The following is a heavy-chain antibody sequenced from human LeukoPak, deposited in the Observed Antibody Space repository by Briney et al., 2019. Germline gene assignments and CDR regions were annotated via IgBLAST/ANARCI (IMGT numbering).Heavy chain of an antibody. D-gene: IGHD6-19*01. CDR2: ISGSGGST. V-gene: IGHV3-23*01. CDR1: GFTFSSYA. J-gene: IGHJ5*02. Sequence: PGGSLRLSCAASGFTFSSYAMSWVRQAPGKGLEWVSAISGSGGSTYYADSVRGRFTISRDNSKNTLYLQMNSLRAEDTAVYYCAKESPAVAGTSNWFDPWGQGTLVTVSS. CDR3: AKESPAVAGTSNWFDP.